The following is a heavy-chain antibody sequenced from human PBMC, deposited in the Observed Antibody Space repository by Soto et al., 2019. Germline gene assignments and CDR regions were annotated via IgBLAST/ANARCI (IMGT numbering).Heavy chain of an antibody. CDR1: GGSISSYY. D-gene: IGHD3-10*01. J-gene: IGHJ4*02. CDR3: ARDGGTMVRGVFFDY. V-gene: IGHV4-59*01. Sequence: SETLSLTCTVSGGSISSYYWSWIRQPPGKGLEWIGYIYYSGSTNYNPSLKSRVTISVDTSKNQFSLKLSSVTAADTAVYYCARDGGTMVRGVFFDYWGQGTLVTVSS. CDR2: IYYSGST.